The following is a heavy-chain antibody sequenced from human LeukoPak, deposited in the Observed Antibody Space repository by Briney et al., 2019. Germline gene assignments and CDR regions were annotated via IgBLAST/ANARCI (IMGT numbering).Heavy chain of an antibody. J-gene: IGHJ4*02. CDR3: ARAPGYSSGWQLFDY. V-gene: IGHV1-69*05. Sequence: SVKVSCKASGGTFSSYAISWVRQAPGQGLEWMGRIIPIFGTANYAQKFLGRVTITTDESTSTAYMELSSLRSEDTAVYYCARAPGYSSGWQLFDYWGQGTLVTVSS. CDR1: GGTFSSYA. D-gene: IGHD6-19*01. CDR2: IIPIFGTA.